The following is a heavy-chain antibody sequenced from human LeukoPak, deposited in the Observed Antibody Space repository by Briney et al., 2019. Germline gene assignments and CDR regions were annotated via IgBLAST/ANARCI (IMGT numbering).Heavy chain of an antibody. CDR1: GFTFSSYA. D-gene: IGHD6-19*01. CDR2: ISGSGGST. V-gene: IGHV3-23*01. CDR3: AKAGPLGSSGATYEED. J-gene: IGHJ4*02. Sequence: PGGSLRLFCAASGFTFSSYAVSWVRQAPGKGLEWVSAISGSGGSTYYADSVKGRFTISRDNSKNTLYLQMNSLRAEDTAVYYCAKAGPLGSSGATYEEDWGQGTLVTVSS.